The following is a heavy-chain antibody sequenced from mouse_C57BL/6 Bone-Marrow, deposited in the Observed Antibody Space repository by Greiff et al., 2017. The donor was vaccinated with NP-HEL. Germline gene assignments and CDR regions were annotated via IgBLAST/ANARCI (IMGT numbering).Heavy chain of an antibody. V-gene: IGHV5-12*01. CDR2: ISNGGGST. D-gene: IGHD2-3*01. J-gene: IGHJ4*01. CDR1: GFTFSDYY. CDR3: ARRGYYYYAMDY. Sequence: EVQLVESGGGLVQPGGSLKLSCAASGFTFSDYYMYWVRQTPEKRLEWVAYISNGGGSTYYPDTVKGRFTISRDNAKNTLYLQMSRLKSEDTAMYYCARRGYYYYAMDYWGQGTSVTVSS.